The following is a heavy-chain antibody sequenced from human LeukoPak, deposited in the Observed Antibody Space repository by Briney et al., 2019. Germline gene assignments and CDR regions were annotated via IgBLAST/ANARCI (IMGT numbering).Heavy chain of an antibody. CDR1: GFTFSSYG. D-gene: IGHD4-17*01. CDR2: ISGSGGDT. CDR3: AKRRSGDYPSFDY. Sequence: PGGSLRLSCAGSGFTFSSYGMSWVRQAPGKGLEWVSGISGSGGDTYYGDSVKGRFTISRDNPKNTLYLQMNSLRAEDTAVYYCAKRRSGDYPSFDYWGQGTLVTVSS. J-gene: IGHJ4*02. V-gene: IGHV3-23*01.